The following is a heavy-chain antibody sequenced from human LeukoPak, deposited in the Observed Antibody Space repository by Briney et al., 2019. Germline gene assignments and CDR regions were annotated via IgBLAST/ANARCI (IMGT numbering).Heavy chain of an antibody. CDR1: GYSISSGYY. Sequence: SETLSLTCTVSGYSISSGYYWGWIRQPAGKGLEWIGRIYTSGSTNYNPSLKSRVTMSVDTSKNQFSLKLSSVTAADTAVYYCARGTPRLRYFDWYKNYYYMDVWGKGTTVTISS. V-gene: IGHV4-4*07. CDR3: ARGTPRLRYFDWYKNYYYMDV. J-gene: IGHJ6*03. CDR2: IYTSGST. D-gene: IGHD3-9*01.